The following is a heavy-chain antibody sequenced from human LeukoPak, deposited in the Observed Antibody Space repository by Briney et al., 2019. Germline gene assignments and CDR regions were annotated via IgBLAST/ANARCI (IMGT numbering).Heavy chain of an antibody. CDR2: IWYGGSNK. CDR1: GFTFSSYG. J-gene: IGHJ4*02. CDR3: ARDSGYGDYEQVDY. V-gene: IGHV3-33*01. D-gene: IGHD4-17*01. Sequence: PGRSLRLSCAASGFTFSSYGMHWVRQAPGKGLEWVAVIWYGGSNKYYADSVKGRFTISRDNSKTTLYLQMNSLRAEDTAVYYCARDSGYGDYEQVDYWGQGTLVTVSS.